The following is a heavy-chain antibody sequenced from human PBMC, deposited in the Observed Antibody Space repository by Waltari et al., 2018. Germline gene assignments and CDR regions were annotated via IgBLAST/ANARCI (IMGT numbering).Heavy chain of an antibody. CDR2: IKQDGSQK. CDR3: ARGLREESSVGFDL. D-gene: IGHD2-15*01. V-gene: IGHV3-7*01. J-gene: IGHJ3*01. Sequence: EVQLVESGGGLVQPGGSLRLSCAASGFTFSSYVMSWVRQAPGRVLGVVANIKQDGSQKNYGDSVKGRFTISRDNAKNSLSLQMNSLRAEDTALYYCARGLREESSVGFDLWGQVTMVTVAS. CDR1: GFTFSSYV.